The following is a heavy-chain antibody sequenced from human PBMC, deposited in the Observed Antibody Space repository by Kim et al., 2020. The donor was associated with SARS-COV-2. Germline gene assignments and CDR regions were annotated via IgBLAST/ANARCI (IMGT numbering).Heavy chain of an antibody. CDR3: ARSPLLDFWSGYTHYYYYGMDV. V-gene: IGHV6-1*01. CDR1: GDSVSSNSAA. J-gene: IGHJ6*02. CDR2: TYYRSKWYN. Sequence: SQTLSLTCAISGDSVSSNSAAWNWIRQSPSRGLEWLGRTYYRSKWYNDYAVSVKSRITINPDTSKNQFSLQLNSVTPEDTAVYYCARSPLLDFWSGYTHYYYYGMDVWGQGTTVTVSS. D-gene: IGHD3-3*01.